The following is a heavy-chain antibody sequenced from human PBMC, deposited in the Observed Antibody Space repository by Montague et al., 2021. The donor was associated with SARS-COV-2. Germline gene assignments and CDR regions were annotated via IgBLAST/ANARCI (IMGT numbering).Heavy chain of an antibody. CDR1: SGSISSYY. CDR3: ARQIMFWFDP. V-gene: IGHV4-59*01. Sequence: SETLSLTCTVSSGSISSYYWSWIQQPPGKGLEWIGNIYYSGSTNXXPSLKSRVTISVDTSKNQFSLKLSSVTAADTAIYYCARQIMFWFDPWGQGTLVTVSS. D-gene: IGHD3-16*01. CDR2: IYYSGST. J-gene: IGHJ5*02.